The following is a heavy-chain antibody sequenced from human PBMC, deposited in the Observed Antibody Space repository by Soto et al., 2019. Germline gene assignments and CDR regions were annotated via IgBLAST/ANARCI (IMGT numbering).Heavy chain of an antibody. CDR1: GFTFGTYT. V-gene: IGHV3-23*01. Sequence: GGSLRLSCAASGFTFGTYTMNWVRQAQGKGLEWVSGIGAGGDTHYADSVKGRFTISRDNSKSMLLLQMNSLRAEDTAVYYCAKDGYCSSTSCYSAAWGQGTLVTVSS. CDR2: IGAGGDT. CDR3: AKDGYCSSTSCYSAA. J-gene: IGHJ4*02. D-gene: IGHD2-2*03.